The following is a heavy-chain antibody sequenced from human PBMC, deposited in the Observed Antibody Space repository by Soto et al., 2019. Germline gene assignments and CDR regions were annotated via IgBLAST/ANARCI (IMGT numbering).Heavy chain of an antibody. V-gene: IGHV1-3*01. D-gene: IGHD2-15*01. CDR2: INAGNGNT. Sequence: ASVKVSCKASGYTFTSYAMHWVRQAPGQRLEWMGWINAGNGNTKYSQKFQGRVTITRDTSASTAYMELSSLRSEDTAVYYCARSAINNCSGGSCYLHYWGQGTLVTVS. CDR3: ARSAINNCSGGSCYLHY. J-gene: IGHJ4*02. CDR1: GYTFTSYA.